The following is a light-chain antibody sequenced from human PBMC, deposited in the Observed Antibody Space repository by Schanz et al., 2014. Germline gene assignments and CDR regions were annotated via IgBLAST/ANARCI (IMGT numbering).Light chain of an antibody. CDR3: QQYYSSPQIS. Sequence: ETVLTQSPVTLSLSPGERATLSCRASQSVSSYLAWYQQKPGQAPRLLIYGASSRATAIPDRFSGNGSRTDFTLTISRLEPEDFAVYYCQQYYSSPQISFGGGTKVEIK. V-gene: IGKV3-20*01. CDR2: GAS. J-gene: IGKJ4*01. CDR1: QSVSSY.